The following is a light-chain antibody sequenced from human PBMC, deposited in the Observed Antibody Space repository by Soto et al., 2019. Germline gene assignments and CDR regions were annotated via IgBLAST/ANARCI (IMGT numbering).Light chain of an antibody. CDR1: QSSSSW. CDR2: DAS. J-gene: IGKJ2*02. V-gene: IGKV1-5*01. Sequence: DIPMTQSPSALSASVGDRVTITCRASQSSSSWLAWYQQKPGKAHNLLIYDASSLESGVPSRFSGSGSGTEFTLTISSLQPDDFATYYCQQYNSYPGTFGQWTKLEIK. CDR3: QQYNSYPGT.